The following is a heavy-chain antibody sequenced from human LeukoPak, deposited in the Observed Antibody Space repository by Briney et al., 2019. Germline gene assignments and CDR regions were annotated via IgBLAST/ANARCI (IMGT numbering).Heavy chain of an antibody. D-gene: IGHD3-9*01. CDR3: ARSGLRYFDWLYY. V-gene: IGHV3-23*01. CDR2: ISGSGGST. Sequence: SGGSLRLSCAASGFTFSSYGMSWVRQAPGKGLEWVSAISGSGGSTYYADSVKGRFTISRDNSKNTLYLQMNSLRAEDTAVYYCARSGLRYFDWLYYWGQGTLVAVSS. CDR1: GFTFSSYG. J-gene: IGHJ4*02.